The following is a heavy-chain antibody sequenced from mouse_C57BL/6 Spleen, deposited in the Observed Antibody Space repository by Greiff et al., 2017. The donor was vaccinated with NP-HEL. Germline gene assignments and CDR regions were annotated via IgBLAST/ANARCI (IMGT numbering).Heavy chain of an antibody. CDR1: GYSITSGYY. D-gene: IGHD1-1*01. CDR3: ARRDYYGSSYAMDD. J-gene: IGHJ4*01. V-gene: IGHV3-6*01. Sequence: EVQLKESGPGLVKPSQSLSLTCSVTGYSITSGYYWHWIRQFPGNKLEWMGYISYDGSNNYNPSLKNRISITRDTSKNQFFLKLNSVTTEDTATNYCARRDYYGSSYAMDDWGQGTSVTVSS. CDR2: ISYDGSN.